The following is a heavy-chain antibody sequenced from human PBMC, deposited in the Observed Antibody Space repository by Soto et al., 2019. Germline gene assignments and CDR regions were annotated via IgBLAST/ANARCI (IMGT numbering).Heavy chain of an antibody. CDR2: INHSGGT. Sequence: PSETLSLTCDVYGGSFSGHYWSWIRQPPGKGLEWIGEINHSGGTNYNPSLKSRVTISLDTSKSHFSLKLISVTAADTAVYYCASDLLTGTRPNYYYYYGMDVWGQGTTVTVSS. D-gene: IGHD3-9*01. J-gene: IGHJ6*02. CDR3: ASDLLTGTRPNYYYYYGMDV. CDR1: GGSFSGHY. V-gene: IGHV4-34*01.